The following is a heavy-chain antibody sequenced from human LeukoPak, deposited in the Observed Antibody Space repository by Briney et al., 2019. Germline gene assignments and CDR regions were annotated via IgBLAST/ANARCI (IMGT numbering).Heavy chain of an antibody. D-gene: IGHD2-21*02. CDR1: GHSIINSYY. J-gene: IGHJ3*01. Sequence: KPSETLSLTCTVSGHSIINSYYWGWTRQPPGKGLEWIGSIYHTGSTYYNSFLKSRVTISVDTFTNQFSLKLKSVTAADTAVYYCARHMSVTYDAFDLWGRGTMVTVSS. CDR3: ARHMSVTYDAFDL. CDR2: IYHTGST. V-gene: IGHV4-38-2*02.